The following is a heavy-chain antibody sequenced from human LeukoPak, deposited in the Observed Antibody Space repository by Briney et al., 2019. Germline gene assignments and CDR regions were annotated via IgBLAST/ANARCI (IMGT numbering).Heavy chain of an antibody. CDR1: GFTFSSYG. Sequence: GGSLRLSCAASGFTFSSYGMHWVRQAPGKGLEWVAFIRYDGSNKYYADSVKGRFTISRDNSKNTLYLQMNSLRAEDTAVYYCAKVHYDFWSGYYTGGAYYFDYWGQGTLVTVSS. D-gene: IGHD3-3*01. CDR3: AKVHYDFWSGYYTGGAYYFDY. J-gene: IGHJ4*02. V-gene: IGHV3-30*02. CDR2: IRYDGSNK.